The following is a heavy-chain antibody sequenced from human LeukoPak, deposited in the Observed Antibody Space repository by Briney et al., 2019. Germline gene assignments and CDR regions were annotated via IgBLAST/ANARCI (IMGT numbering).Heavy chain of an antibody. J-gene: IGHJ4*02. Sequence: SETLSLTCAVYGGSFSGYYWSWIRQLPGKGLEWIGEINHSGSTNYNPSLKSRVTISVDTSKNQFSLKLSSVTAADTAVYYCARLYYDILTGYSVLDYWGQGTLVTVSS. CDR1: GGSFSGYY. CDR2: INHSGST. D-gene: IGHD3-9*01. V-gene: IGHV4-34*01. CDR3: ARLYYDILTGYSVLDY.